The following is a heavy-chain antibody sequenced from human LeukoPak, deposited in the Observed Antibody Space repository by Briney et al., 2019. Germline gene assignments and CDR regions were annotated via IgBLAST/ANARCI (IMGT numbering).Heavy chain of an antibody. CDR2: IYSGGST. D-gene: IGHD2-8*01. V-gene: IGHV3-53*01. J-gene: IGHJ4*02. CDR3: ATVPYGPN. Sequence: PGGSLRLSCAASGFTVSSNYMTWVRQAPGKGLEWVSVIYSGGSTYYADSVKGRFTISRDNSKNTLYLQMNSLRAEDTAVYYRATVPYGPNWGQGTLVTVSS. CDR1: GFTVSSNY.